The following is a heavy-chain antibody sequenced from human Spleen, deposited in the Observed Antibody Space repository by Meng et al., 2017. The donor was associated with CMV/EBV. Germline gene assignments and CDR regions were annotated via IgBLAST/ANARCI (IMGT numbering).Heavy chain of an antibody. J-gene: IGHJ4*02. D-gene: IGHD1-26*01. V-gene: IGHV1-18*01. CDR3: ARDMNGGSYGY. CDR2: ISAYNGNT. Sequence: ASVKVSCKASGYTFSSYGISWVRQAPGQGLEWMGWISAYNGNTNYAQKFQGRVTMTTDTSTRTAYMEVRSLRSDDTAVYYCARDMNGGSYGYWGQGTLVTVSS. CDR1: GYTFSSYG.